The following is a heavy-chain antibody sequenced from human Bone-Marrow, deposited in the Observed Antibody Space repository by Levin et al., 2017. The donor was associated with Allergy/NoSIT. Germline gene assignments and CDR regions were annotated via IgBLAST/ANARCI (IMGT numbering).Heavy chain of an antibody. D-gene: IGHD5-24*01. CDR1: GGTFRNNA. J-gene: IGHJ6*02. CDR2: IIPIYDTP. V-gene: IGHV1-69*06. CDR3: VRGSMATSYYNMDV. Sequence: GASVKVSCKASGGTFRNNAFIWVRQAPGQGLEWMGGIIPIYDTPDYAQKFQGRVAIAADKSTNTAYMELSSLTPEDTAVYFCVRGSMATSYYNMDVWGQGTTVTVSS.